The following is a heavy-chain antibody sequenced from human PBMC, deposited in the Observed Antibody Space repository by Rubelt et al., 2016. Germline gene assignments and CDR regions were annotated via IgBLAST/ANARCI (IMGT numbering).Heavy chain of an antibody. CDR1: GGTFSSYA. V-gene: IGHV1-18*01. CDR2: ISAYNGNT. Sequence: QVQLVQSGAEVKKPGSSVKVSCKASGGTFSSYAISWVRQAPGQGLEWMGWISAYNGNTNYAQKLQGRVTMTTDTSTSTAYMELRSLSSDDTTVYYCAREGARGPCSGGSCYSAPWGQGTLVTVSS. D-gene: IGHD2-15*01. J-gene: IGHJ4*02. CDR3: AREGARGPCSGGSCYSAP.